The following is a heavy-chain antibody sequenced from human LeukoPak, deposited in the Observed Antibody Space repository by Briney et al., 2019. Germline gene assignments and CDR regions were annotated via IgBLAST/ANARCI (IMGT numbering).Heavy chain of an antibody. CDR3: ARDLVDFDY. CDR1: GNTFTGYY. V-gene: IGHV1-2*02. CDR2: INPNSGGT. Sequence: GASVKVSCKASGNTFTGYYMHWVRQAPGQGLEWMGWINPNSGGTNYAQKFQGRVTMTRDTSISTACMELSRLRSDDTAVYYCARDLVDFDYWGQGTLVTVSS. D-gene: IGHD2-15*01. J-gene: IGHJ4*02.